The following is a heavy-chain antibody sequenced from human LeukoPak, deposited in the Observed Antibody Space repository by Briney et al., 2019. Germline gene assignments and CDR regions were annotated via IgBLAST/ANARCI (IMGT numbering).Heavy chain of an antibody. CDR2: IRYDGSNK. Sequence: GGSLRLSCAASGFTFSSYGMHRVRQAPGKGLEWVAFIRYDGSNKYYADSVKGRFTISRDNSKNTLYLQMNSLRAEDTAVYYCARIGYSSSSTDYWGQGTLVTASS. CDR3: ARIGYSSSSTDY. V-gene: IGHV3-30*02. D-gene: IGHD6-13*01. CDR1: GFTFSSYG. J-gene: IGHJ4*02.